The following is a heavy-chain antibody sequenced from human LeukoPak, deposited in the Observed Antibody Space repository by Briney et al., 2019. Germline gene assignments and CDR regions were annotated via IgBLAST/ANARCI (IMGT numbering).Heavy chain of an antibody. V-gene: IGHV4-39*01. J-gene: IGHJ3*02. CDR1: GGSISSTNYY. D-gene: IGHD2-8*01. Sequence: SETLSLTCTVSGGSISSTNYYWSWIRQPPGKGLEWIANIYYSGSTYYNPSLNSRVTISVDTSKNQFSLNLRSATAADTAVYYCARLPTGLNGFDIWGQGTMVTVSS. CDR2: IYYSGST. CDR3: ARLPTGLNGFDI.